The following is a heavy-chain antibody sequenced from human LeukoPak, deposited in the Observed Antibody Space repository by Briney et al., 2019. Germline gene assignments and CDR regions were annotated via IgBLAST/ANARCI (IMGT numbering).Heavy chain of an antibody. Sequence: SVKVSFKASGYTFTSYGVSWGRQGPGQGREWMGGIIPIFGTANYAQKFQGRVTITADESTSTAYMELSSLRSEDTAVYYCARDLVRGVIMEDWFDPWGQGTLVTVSS. CDR2: IIPIFGTA. CDR1: GYTFTSYG. D-gene: IGHD3-10*01. J-gene: IGHJ5*02. CDR3: ARDLVRGVIMEDWFDP. V-gene: IGHV1-69*13.